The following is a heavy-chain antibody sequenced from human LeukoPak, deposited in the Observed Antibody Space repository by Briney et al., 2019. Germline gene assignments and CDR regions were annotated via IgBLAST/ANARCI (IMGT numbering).Heavy chain of an antibody. CDR3: ARRLTQYDCFDP. Sequence: PSETLSLTCTVTGDSVSSGSSYWSWIRQPPGKGLEWIGYIYHSGSTNYNPSLKNRVTISLDTSKNQFSLHLNSVTPEDTAVYYCARRLTQYDCFDPWGQGILVTVSS. CDR1: GDSVSSGSSY. CDR2: IYHSGST. D-gene: IGHD2-2*01. V-gene: IGHV4-61*01. J-gene: IGHJ5*02.